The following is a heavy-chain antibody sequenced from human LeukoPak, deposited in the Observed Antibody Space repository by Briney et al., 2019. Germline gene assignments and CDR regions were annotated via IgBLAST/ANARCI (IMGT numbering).Heavy chain of an antibody. CDR1: GYTFTSYY. CDR2: INPSGGST. CDR3: ARAPPYCSSTSCYTNFDY. V-gene: IGHV1-46*01. D-gene: IGHD2-2*02. J-gene: IGHJ4*02. Sequence: GASVEVSCKASGYTFTSYYMHWVRQAPGQGLEWMGIINPSGGSTSYAQKFQGRVTMTRDTSTSTVYMELSSLRSEDTAVYYCARAPPYCSSTSCYTNFDYWGQGTLVTVSS.